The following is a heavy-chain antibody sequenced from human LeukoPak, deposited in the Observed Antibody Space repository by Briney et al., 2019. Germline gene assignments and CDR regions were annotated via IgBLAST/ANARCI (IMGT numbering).Heavy chain of an antibody. J-gene: IGHJ4*02. Sequence: ASVKVSCKASGYTFTMNGISWVRQAPGQGLEWMGWTSTYNDKTNYAQRLQGRVTMTTDTSTSTAYMELRSLRSDDTAVYYCARDSGWPRDYWGQGTLVTVSS. CDR2: TSTYNDKT. CDR3: ARDSGWPRDY. CDR1: GYTFTMNG. D-gene: IGHD1-26*01. V-gene: IGHV1-18*01.